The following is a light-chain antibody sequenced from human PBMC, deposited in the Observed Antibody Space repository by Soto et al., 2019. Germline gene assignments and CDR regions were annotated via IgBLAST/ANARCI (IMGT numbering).Light chain of an antibody. CDR2: DVS. J-gene: IGLJ2*01. CDR3: SSYTSSRTVV. V-gene: IGLV2-14*03. Sequence: QSVLTQPASVSGSPGQSIAISCTGTSSDVGGYNYVSWYQQHPGKAPKLVIYDVSKRPSGVSDRFSGSKSGKTASLTISGLQAEYEADYYCSSYTSSRTVVFGGGTKVTVL. CDR1: SSDVGGYNY.